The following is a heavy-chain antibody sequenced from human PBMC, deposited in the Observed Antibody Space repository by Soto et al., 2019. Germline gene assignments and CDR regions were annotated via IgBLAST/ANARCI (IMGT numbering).Heavy chain of an antibody. CDR2: ISGYNGDT. D-gene: IGHD2-8*01. CDR1: GYTFTGYY. Sequence: ASVKVSCKASGYTFTGYYMHWVRQAPGQGLEWMGRISGYNGDTNYAQKFQGRVSMTIDTSTTTAYMELRSLTSDDTAVYYCAKNGQPPYYYYGLDVWGQGTKVTSP. CDR3: AKNGQPPYYYYGLDV. J-gene: IGHJ6*02. V-gene: IGHV1-18*04.